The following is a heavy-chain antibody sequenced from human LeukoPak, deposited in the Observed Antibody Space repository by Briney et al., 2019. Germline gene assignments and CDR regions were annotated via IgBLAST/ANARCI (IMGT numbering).Heavy chain of an antibody. J-gene: IGHJ3*02. CDR3: ARDQGSGWHAFDI. CDR2: IYYSGST. V-gene: IGHV4-31*03. CDR1: GGSISSGGYY. Sequence: TLSLTCTVSGGSISSGGYYWSWIRQHPGKGLEWIGYIYYSGSTYYNPSLKSRVTISVDTSKNQFSLKLNSVTAADTAVYYCARDQGSGWHAFDIWGQGTMVTVSS. D-gene: IGHD3-22*01.